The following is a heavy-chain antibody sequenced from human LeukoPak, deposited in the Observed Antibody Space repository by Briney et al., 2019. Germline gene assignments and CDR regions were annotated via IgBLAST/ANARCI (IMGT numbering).Heavy chain of an antibody. Sequence: SVKVSCKASGGTFSSYTISWVRQAPGQGLEWMGRIIPVLGIANYAQKFQGRVTITADKSTSTAYMELSSLRSEDTAVYYCAGAQAVAGPIDYYYMDVWGKGTTVTVSS. D-gene: IGHD6-19*01. CDR1: GGTFSSYT. J-gene: IGHJ6*03. CDR2: IIPVLGIA. V-gene: IGHV1-69*02. CDR3: AGAQAVAGPIDYYYMDV.